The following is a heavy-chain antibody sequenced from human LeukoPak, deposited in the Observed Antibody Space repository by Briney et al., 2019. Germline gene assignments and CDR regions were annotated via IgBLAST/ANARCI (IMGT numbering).Heavy chain of an antibody. Sequence: SETLSLTCTVSGGSISSSSYYWGWIRQPPGKGLEWIGSIYYSGSTYYNPSLKSRVTISVDTSKNRFSLKLSSVTAADTAVYYCARGSYGDYYYYYYMDVWGKGTTVTVSS. V-gene: IGHV4-39*07. CDR1: GGSISSSSYY. D-gene: IGHD4-17*01. CDR2: IYYSGST. CDR3: ARGSYGDYYYYYYMDV. J-gene: IGHJ6*03.